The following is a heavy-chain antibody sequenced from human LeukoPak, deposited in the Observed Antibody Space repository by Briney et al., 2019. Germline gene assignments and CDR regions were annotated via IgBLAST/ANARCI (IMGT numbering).Heavy chain of an antibody. CDR2: AHYSGST. CDR3: ASKMSTYWFFDV. J-gene: IGHJ2*01. CDR1: GGSISSYY. Sequence: SGTLSLTCSVSGGSISSYYWSWIRQAPGKGLEWIGFAHYSGSTNYNPSLKSRVTISVDTSKSQFSLKLISVTAADTAVYYCASKMSTYWFFDVWGRGTLVTVSS. V-gene: IGHV4-59*01. D-gene: IGHD5-24*01.